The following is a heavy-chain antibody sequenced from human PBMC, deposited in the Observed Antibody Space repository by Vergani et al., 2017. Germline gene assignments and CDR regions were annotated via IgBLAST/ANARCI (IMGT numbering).Heavy chain of an antibody. D-gene: IGHD3-10*01. J-gene: IGHJ2*01. Sequence: QVQLVESGGGVVQPGRSLRLSCAASGFTFSSYAMHWVRQAPGKGLEWVAVISYDGSNKYYADSVKGRFTISRDNSENTLYLQMNSLRAEDTAVYYCARDAGGTMVRGVIIDPIGWYFDLWGRDTLVTVSS. CDR2: ISYDGSNK. V-gene: IGHV3-30-3*01. CDR1: GFTFSSYA. CDR3: ARDAGGTMVRGVIIDPIGWYFDL.